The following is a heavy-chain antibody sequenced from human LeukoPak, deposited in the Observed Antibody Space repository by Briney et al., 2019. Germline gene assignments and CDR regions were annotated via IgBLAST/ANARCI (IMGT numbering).Heavy chain of an antibody. J-gene: IGHJ5*02. CDR1: GYTFTGYY. CDR3: ARAGYSSSWYGVDRSFNSFDP. Sequence: ASVKLSCKASGYTFTGYYMHWERQAPGQGLEWMGWINPNSGGTNYAQKFQGRVTMTRDTSISTAYMELSRLRSDDTAVYYYARAGYSSSWYGVDRSFNSFDPWGQGTLVTVSS. CDR2: INPNSGGT. D-gene: IGHD6-13*01. V-gene: IGHV1-2*02.